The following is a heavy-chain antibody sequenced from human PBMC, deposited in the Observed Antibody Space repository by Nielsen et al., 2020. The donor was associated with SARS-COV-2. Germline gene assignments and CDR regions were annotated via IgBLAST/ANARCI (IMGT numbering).Heavy chain of an antibody. CDR1: GFTFSSYW. CDR2: IKQDGSEK. J-gene: IGHJ6*02. CDR3: ANGIAARGNYYYGMDV. D-gene: IGHD6-6*01. Sequence: GESLKISCAASGFTFSSYWMSWVRQAPGKGLEWVANIKQDGSEKYYVDSVKGRFTISRDNAKNSLYLQMNSLRAEDTAVYYCANGIAARGNYYYGMDVWGQGTTVTVSS. V-gene: IGHV3-7*01.